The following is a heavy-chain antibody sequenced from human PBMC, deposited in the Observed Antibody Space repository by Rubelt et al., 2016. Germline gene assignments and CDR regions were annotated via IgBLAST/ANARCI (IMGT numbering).Heavy chain of an antibody. CDR1: GGSFSGYY. Sequence: QVQLQQWGAGLLKPSETLSLTCAVYGGSFSGYYWSWIRQPPGKGLEWIGEINHSGSTNYNPSLKSRVTISVDTSKNQFSLKLSSVTAADTAVYCCARDGIAVHTSKRMDVWGQGTTVTVSS. CDR2: INHSGST. D-gene: IGHD6-19*01. J-gene: IGHJ6*02. V-gene: IGHV4-34*01. CDR3: ARDGIAVHTSKRMDV.